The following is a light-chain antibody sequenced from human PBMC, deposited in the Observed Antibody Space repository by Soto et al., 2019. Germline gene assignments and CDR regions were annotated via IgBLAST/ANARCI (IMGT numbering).Light chain of an antibody. CDR1: QGINNY. CDR3: QQYNSYPLT. CDR2: AAS. J-gene: IGKJ4*01. Sequence: DIQMTQSPSSLSASVGDRVTITCRASQGINNYLVWFQQKPGKAPKSLTYAASSLQSGVTSKFSGSGSGTDFTLTISSLQPEDFATYYCQQYNSYPLTFGGGTKVEIK. V-gene: IGKV1-16*02.